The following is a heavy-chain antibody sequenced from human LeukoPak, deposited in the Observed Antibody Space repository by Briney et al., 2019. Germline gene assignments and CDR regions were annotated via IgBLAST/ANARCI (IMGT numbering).Heavy chain of an antibody. V-gene: IGHV1-69*13. CDR3: AREGYSGWNWDY. CDR1: GGTFSSYA. D-gene: IGHD5-12*01. Sequence: GASVKVSCKASGGTFSSYAIGWVRQAPGQGLEWMGGIIPIFGTANNAQTFHGRGRFTACESPRTDYMELSSMRSEDTAVYYCAREGYSGWNWDYWGKGTLVTVSS. J-gene: IGHJ4*02. CDR2: IIPIFGTA.